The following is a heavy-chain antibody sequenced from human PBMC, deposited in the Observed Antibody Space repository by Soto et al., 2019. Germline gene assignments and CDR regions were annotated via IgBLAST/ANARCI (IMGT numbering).Heavy chain of an antibody. CDR1: GDSFPSNSAA. Sequence: QTLSLTCAISGDSFPSNSAAWNWIRQSPSRGLEWLGRTYYRSKWYNDYAVSVKSRITINPDTSKNQFSLQLNSVTPEDTAGYYCARDLGIVVVPAAILEYYYYGMDVWGHGTTVTVSS. CDR2: TYYRSKWYN. D-gene: IGHD2-2*02. J-gene: IGHJ6*02. CDR3: ARDLGIVVVPAAILEYYYYGMDV. V-gene: IGHV6-1*01.